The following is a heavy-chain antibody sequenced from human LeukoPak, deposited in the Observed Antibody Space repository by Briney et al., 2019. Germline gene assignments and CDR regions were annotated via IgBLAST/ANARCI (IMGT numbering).Heavy chain of an antibody. V-gene: IGHV3-23*01. CDR2: ITGSGNTK. CDR1: GFTFRDSA. Sequence: PGGSLRLSCAAPGFTFRDSAMSWVRQAPGKGLEWLSAITGSGNTKYYADSVKGRFTVSRDNNKTTLYLQMNSLRAEDTAIYYCAKEVLVVIESYFDHWGQGSLVTVSS. CDR3: AKEVLVVIESYFDH. D-gene: IGHD3-22*01. J-gene: IGHJ4*02.